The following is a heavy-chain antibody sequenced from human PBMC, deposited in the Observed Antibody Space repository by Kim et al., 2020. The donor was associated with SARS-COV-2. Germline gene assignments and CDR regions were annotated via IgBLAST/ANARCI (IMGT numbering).Heavy chain of an antibody. CDR1: GFTFSSYA. CDR2: ISGSGGST. J-gene: IGHJ4*02. V-gene: IGHV3-23*01. D-gene: IGHD3-10*01. Sequence: GGSLRLSCAASGFTFSSYAMSWVRQAPGKGLEWVSAISGSGGSTYYADSVKGRFTISRDNSKNTLYLQMNSLRAEDTAVYYCAKGGRLLWFGELLLNLYYFGYRGQGTLVTVSS. CDR3: AKGGRLLWFGELLLNLYYFGY.